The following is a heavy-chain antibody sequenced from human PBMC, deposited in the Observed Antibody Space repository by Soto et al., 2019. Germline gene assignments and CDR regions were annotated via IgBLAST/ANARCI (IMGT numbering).Heavy chain of an antibody. CDR3: SKAQYSIPRNGMDV. Sequence: EAQLVESGGGLVQPGRSLRLSCAAAGFTFDDYAMHWVRQAPRKGLKWVSGISWDGGIIHYADSVKGRFTISRDNAKNSLYLQMNSLGPEDTALYYCSKAQYSIPRNGMDVWGQGTTVTVSS. CDR1: GFTFDDYA. J-gene: IGHJ6*02. D-gene: IGHD3-3*02. CDR2: ISWDGGII. V-gene: IGHV3-9*01.